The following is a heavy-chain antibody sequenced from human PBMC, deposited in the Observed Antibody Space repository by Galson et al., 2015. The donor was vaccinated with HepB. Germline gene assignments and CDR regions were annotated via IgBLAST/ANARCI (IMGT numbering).Heavy chain of an antibody. CDR3: AKDRQYYYDSSGYYGLDC. CDR2: IRSSSSYI. V-gene: IGHV3-21*04. D-gene: IGHD3-22*01. Sequence: SLRLSCAASGFTFSSYSMNWVRQAPGKGLEWVSSIRSSSSYIYYADSVKGRFTISRDNAKNSLFLQMNTLRAEDTAVYYCAKDRQYYYDSSGYYGLDCWGQGTLVTVSS. J-gene: IGHJ4*02. CDR1: GFTFSSYS.